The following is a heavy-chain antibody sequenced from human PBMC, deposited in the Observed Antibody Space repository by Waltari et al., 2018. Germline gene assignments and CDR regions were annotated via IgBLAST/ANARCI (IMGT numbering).Heavy chain of an antibody. J-gene: IGHJ4*02. V-gene: IGHV4-4*02. CDR3: ARDGGAAGVDY. CDR1: GFTFSDYW. D-gene: IGHD6-13*01. CDR2: IYHSGST. Sequence: VQVVESGGDLVQPGGSLRLSCAASGFTFSDYWMGWVRQPPGRGLGWIGEIYHSGSTNYNPSLKSRVTISVDKSKNQFSLKLSSVTAADTAVYYCARDGGAAGVDYWGQGTLVTVSS.